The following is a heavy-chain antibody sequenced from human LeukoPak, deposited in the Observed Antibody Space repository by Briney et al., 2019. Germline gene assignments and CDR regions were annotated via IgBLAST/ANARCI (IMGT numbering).Heavy chain of an antibody. CDR1: GFTFSSYA. V-gene: IGHV3-30*04. CDR2: ISYDGSNK. J-gene: IGHJ4*02. D-gene: IGHD3-22*01. Sequence: GGSLRLSCAASGFTFSSYAMHWVRQAPGKGLEWVAVISYDGSNKYYADSVKGRFTISRDNSKNTLYLQMNSLRAEDTAVYYCAKDQIYYYDSSGYFDHWGQGTLVTVSS. CDR3: AKDQIYYYDSSGYFDH.